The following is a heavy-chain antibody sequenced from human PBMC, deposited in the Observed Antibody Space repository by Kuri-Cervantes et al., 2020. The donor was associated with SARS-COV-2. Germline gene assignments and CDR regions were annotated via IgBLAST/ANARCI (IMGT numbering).Heavy chain of an antibody. J-gene: IGHJ5*02. D-gene: IGHD3-3*01. V-gene: IGHV3-7*01. CDR3: ARDLTWYYDFSEPEQLRTNWFDP. Sequence: LSLTCAASGFTFSSFWMSWVRQAPGKGLEWVANIRQDGTEKYYVDSVKGRFTISRDNAKNSLYLQMNSLRAEDTAVYYCARDLTWYYDFSEPEQLRTNWFDPWGQGTLVTVSS. CDR2: IRQDGTEK. CDR1: GFTFSSFW.